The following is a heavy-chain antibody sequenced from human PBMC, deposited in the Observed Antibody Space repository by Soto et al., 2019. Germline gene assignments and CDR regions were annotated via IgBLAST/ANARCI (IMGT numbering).Heavy chain of an antibody. CDR3: AWGDYVVGVLHYYYGMDV. J-gene: IGHJ6*02. D-gene: IGHD4-17*01. Sequence: SVKVSCKASGGTFSSYAISWVRQAPGQGLEWMGGIIPIFGTANYAQKFQGRVTITADESTSTAYMELSSLRSEDTAVYYCAWGDYVVGVLHYYYGMDVWGQGTTVTVSS. CDR2: IIPIFGTA. V-gene: IGHV1-69*13. CDR1: GGTFSSYA.